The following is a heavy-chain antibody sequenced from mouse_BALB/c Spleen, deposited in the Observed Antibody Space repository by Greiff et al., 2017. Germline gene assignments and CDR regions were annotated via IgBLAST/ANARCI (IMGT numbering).Heavy chain of an antibody. J-gene: IGHJ4*01. CDR1: GFTFSSFG. CDR2: ISSGSSTI. D-gene: IGHD2-10*01. CDR3: ARAYYGNYYYAMDY. Sequence: EVQVVGSGGGLVQPGGSRKLSCAASGFTFSSFGMHWVRPAPEKGLEWVAYISSGSSTIYYADTVKGRFTISRDNPKNTLFLQMTSLRSEDTAMYYCARAYYGNYYYAMDYWGQGTSVTVSS. V-gene: IGHV5-17*02.